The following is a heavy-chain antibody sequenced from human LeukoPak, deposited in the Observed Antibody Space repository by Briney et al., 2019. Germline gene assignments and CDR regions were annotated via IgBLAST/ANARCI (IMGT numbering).Heavy chain of an antibody. V-gene: IGHV3-23*01. CDR3: ETSRGYYYDSSGYYYFDY. J-gene: IGHJ4*02. CDR2: ISGSGGST. D-gene: IGHD3-22*01. Sequence: GGSLRLSCAASGFTFSSYAMSWVRQAPGKGLEWVSAISGSGGSTYYADSVKGRFTISRDNSKNTLYLQMNSLRAEDTAVYYCETSRGYYYDSSGYYYFDYRGQGTLVTVSS. CDR1: GFTFSSYA.